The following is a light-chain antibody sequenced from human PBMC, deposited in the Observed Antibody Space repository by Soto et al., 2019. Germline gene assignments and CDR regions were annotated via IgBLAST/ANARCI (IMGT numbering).Light chain of an antibody. J-gene: IGKJ1*01. CDR3: QQFGSYSWT. CDR2: GAS. V-gene: IGKV3-20*01. Sequence: EGVLTQSPGTLSLSPGEKATLSCRASQSVSSSYLAWYQQKPGQAPRLLIYGASSMDTGVPDRFSGSGSGTDFTLTVSRLEPEDFAVYYCQQFGSYSWTFGQGTKVEIK. CDR1: QSVSSSY.